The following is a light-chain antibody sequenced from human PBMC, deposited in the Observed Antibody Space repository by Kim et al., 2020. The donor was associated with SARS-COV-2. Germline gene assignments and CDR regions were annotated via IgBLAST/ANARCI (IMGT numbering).Light chain of an antibody. Sequence: DIQMTQSPSSLSASVGDRVTITCQASQDISNSLNWYQQKPGKAPKLLIYDASNLETGVPSRFSGSGSGTDFTFTIITLQPEDIATYYCQKRGTLGQGTMMGIK. V-gene: IGKV1-33*01. CDR3: QKRGT. CDR1: QDISNS. CDR2: DAS. J-gene: IGKJ2*01.